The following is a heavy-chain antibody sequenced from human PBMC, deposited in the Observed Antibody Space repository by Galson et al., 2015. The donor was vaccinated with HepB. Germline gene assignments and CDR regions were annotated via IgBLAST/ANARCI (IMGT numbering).Heavy chain of an antibody. D-gene: IGHD3-10*01. CDR2: IRYDGNNK. CDR3: AKDLGYGSGSYPDS. V-gene: IGHV3-30*02. CDR1: GFTFSSYG. Sequence: SLRLSCAASGFTFSSYGMHWVRQAPGKGLQWVAFIRYDGNNKYYADSVKGRFTISRDNSKNTLYLQMNSLRAEDTAVYYCAKDLGYGSGSYPDSWGQGTLVTVSP. J-gene: IGHJ4*02.